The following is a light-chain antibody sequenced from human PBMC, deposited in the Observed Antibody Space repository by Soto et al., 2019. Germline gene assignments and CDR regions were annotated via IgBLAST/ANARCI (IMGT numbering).Light chain of an antibody. CDR3: GSYAGSPV. CDR1: SSDVGGYNY. CDR2: EVS. V-gene: IGLV2-8*01. Sequence: QSVLTQPPSASGSPGQSVTISCTGTSSDVGGYNYVSWYQQRPGKAPKLMIYEVSKRPSGVPDRFSGSKSGNTASLTVSGLQAEDEADYYCGSYAGSPVFGTGTKVTVL. J-gene: IGLJ1*01.